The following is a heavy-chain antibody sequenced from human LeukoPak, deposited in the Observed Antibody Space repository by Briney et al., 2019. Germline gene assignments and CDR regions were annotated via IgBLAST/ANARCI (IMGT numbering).Heavy chain of an antibody. CDR2: INPSGDST. CDR1: GHTFTNYY. CDR3: ARGRPDPPTRGAPWPSTFDY. J-gene: IGHJ4*02. Sequence: ASVKVSCKASGHTFTNYYMNWVRQAPGQGLEWMGLINPSGDSTSYAQQFQGRVTMTRDTSTSTVYMELSSLRSEDTAVYYCARGRPDPPTRGAPWPSTFDYWGQGTLVTVSS. D-gene: IGHD1-14*01. V-gene: IGHV1-46*01.